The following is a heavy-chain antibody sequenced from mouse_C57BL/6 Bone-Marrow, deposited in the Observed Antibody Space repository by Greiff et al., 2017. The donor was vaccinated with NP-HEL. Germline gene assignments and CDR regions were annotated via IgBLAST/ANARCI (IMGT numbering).Heavy chain of an antibody. J-gene: IGHJ3*01. D-gene: IGHD1-1*01. CDR2: IWGVGST. CDR3: ASRGYGSSSWFAY. V-gene: IGHV2-6*01. CDR1: GFSLTSYG. Sequence: VKLMESGPGLVAPSQSLSITCTVSGFSLTSYGVDWVRQSPGKGLEWLGVIWGVGSTNYNSALKSRLSISKDNSNSQVFIKMNSLQTDDTAMYYCASRGYGSSSWFAYWGQGTLVTVSA.